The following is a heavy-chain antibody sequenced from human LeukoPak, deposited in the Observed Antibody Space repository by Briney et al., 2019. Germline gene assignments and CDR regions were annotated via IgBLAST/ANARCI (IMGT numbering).Heavy chain of an antibody. CDR1: GGSISSSSYY. D-gene: IGHD5-24*01. CDR3: ARGDGYNSWYFDL. V-gene: IGHV4-39*07. J-gene: IGHJ2*01. Sequence: SETLSLTCTVSGGSISSSSYYWGWIRQPPGKGLEWIGSIYYSGSTYYNPSLKSRVTISVDTSKNQFSLNLSSVTAADTAMYYCARGDGYNSWYFDLWGRGTLVTVSS. CDR2: IYYSGST.